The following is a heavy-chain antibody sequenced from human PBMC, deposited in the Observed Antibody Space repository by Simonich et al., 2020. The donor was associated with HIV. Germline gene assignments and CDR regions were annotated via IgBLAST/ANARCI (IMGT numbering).Heavy chain of an antibody. CDR2: IKHSGIT. V-gene: IGHV4-34*01. CDR3: ARGSVAGPFPTDY. Sequence: QVQLQQWGAGLLKPAETLSLTCAVYGGSFSGYYWSWIRQPPGKGLEWIGEIKHSGITNYNPSLKSRIAMSRDTSKNQSSLKLSSVTAADTAVYYCARGSVAGPFPTDYWGQGTLVTVSS. CDR1: GGSFSGYY. J-gene: IGHJ4*02. D-gene: IGHD6-19*01.